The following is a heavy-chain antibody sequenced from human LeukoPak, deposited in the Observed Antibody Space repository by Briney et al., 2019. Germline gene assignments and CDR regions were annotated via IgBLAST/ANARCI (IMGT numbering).Heavy chain of an antibody. CDR2: ISSSSSYI. D-gene: IGHD6-19*01. V-gene: IGHV3-21*01. CDR3: ARASSGWYGNFDY. J-gene: IGHJ4*02. Sequence: GGSLRLSCAASGFTFSSYSMNWVRQAPGKGLEWVSSISSSSSYIYYADSVKGRFTISRDNAKNSLYLQMNSLRAEDTAVYYCARASSGWYGNFDYWGQGTLVTVSS. CDR1: GFTFSSYS.